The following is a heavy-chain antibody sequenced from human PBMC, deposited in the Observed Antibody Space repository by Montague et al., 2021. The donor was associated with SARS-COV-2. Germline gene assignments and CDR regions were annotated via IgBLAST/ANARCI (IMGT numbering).Heavy chain of an antibody. J-gene: IGHJ2*01. Sequence: ETLSLTCTVSDGSISSGTYYWGWVRQPPGKGLEWIGTINYSGKTYYNPSLKSRVTISADTSKNQFPLKVTSVTAADTAVYYCARRAQWQLSWFFGLWGRGTLVTVSS. CDR1: DGSISSGTYY. CDR2: INYSGKT. CDR3: ARRAQWQLSWFFGL. V-gene: IGHV4-39*01. D-gene: IGHD6-19*01.